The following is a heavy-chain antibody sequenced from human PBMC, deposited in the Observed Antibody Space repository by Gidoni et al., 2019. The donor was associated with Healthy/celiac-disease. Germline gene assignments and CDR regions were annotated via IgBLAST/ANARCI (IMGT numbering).Heavy chain of an antibody. CDR1: GFTFRSYG. J-gene: IGHJ6*03. V-gene: IGHV3-33*01. Sequence: QVQLVESGGGVVQPGRSLRLSCAASGFTFRSYGMHWVRQAPGKGLEWVAVIWYDGCNKYYADSVKGRFTISRDNSKNTLYLQMNSLRAEDTAVYYCAREADDILTGYYMDVWGKGTTVTVSS. CDR2: IWYDGCNK. CDR3: AREADDILTGYYMDV. D-gene: IGHD3-9*01.